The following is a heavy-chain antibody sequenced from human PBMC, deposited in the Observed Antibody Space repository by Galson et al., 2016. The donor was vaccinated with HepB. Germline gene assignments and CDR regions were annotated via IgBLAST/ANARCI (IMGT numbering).Heavy chain of an antibody. V-gene: IGHV3-30*04. Sequence: SLRLSCAASGFSFSLNTVHWVRQLPGKGLEWVALISYTGSNEIYAESVKGRFQISRDNSKNTLYLQMNNLRGADTAVSYCARSFRDFVFEGSLYGLDVWGQGTTVIVSS. CDR1: GFSFSLNT. D-gene: IGHD3-10*01. CDR3: ARSFRDFVFEGSLYGLDV. J-gene: IGHJ6*02. CDR2: ISYTGSNE.